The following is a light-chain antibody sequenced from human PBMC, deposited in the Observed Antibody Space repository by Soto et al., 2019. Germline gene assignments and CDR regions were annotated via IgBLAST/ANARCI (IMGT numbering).Light chain of an antibody. CDR1: RSNIGINA. V-gene: IGLV1-44*01. J-gene: IGLJ2*01. CDR2: ANN. CDR3: AAWDDSLNGLV. Sequence: QSVLTQPTSVSGTPGQRVSISCSGSRSNIGINAVDWYHQLPGTAPKVLIYANNQRPSGVPDRFSGSKSGTSASLAINGLQSDDEAHYYCAAWDDSLNGLVFGGGTKLTVL.